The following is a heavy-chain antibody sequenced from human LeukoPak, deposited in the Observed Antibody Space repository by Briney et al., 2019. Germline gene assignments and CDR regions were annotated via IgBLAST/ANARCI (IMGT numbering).Heavy chain of an antibody. CDR3: ARGGRYGDYDY. CDR2: ISAYSGNT. V-gene: IGHV1-18*01. Sequence: ASVKVSCKASGYAFTSYGISWVRQAPGQGLEWMGWISAYSGNTNYAQKFQGRVTMTRDTSISTAYMELSRLRSDDTAVYYCARGGRYGDYDYWGQGTLVTVSS. D-gene: IGHD4-17*01. J-gene: IGHJ4*02. CDR1: GYAFTSYG.